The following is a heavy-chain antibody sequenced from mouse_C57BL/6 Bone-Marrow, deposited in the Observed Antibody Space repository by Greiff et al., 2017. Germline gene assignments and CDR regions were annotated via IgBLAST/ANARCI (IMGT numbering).Heavy chain of an antibody. J-gene: IGHJ3*01. CDR2: IHPSDSDT. Sequence: QVQLQQPGAELVKPGASVKVSCKASGYTFTSYWMHWVKQRPGQGLEWIGRIHPSDSDTNYNQKFKGKATLTVDKSSSTAYMQLSSLTSEDSAVYYCARGYYGSSLAWFADWGQGTLVTVSA. D-gene: IGHD1-1*01. CDR3: ARGYYGSSLAWFAD. V-gene: IGHV1-74*01. CDR1: GYTFTSYW.